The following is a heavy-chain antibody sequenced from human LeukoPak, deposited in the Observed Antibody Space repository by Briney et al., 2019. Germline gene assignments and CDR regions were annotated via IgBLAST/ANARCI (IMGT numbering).Heavy chain of an antibody. V-gene: IGHV4-39*02. CDR3: ARAPGGIVVVPAAISYFQH. D-gene: IGHD2-2*01. Sequence: SETLSLTCTVSGGSISRSSYYWGWVRQPPGKGLDWIGSIYYSGSTYYNPSLKSRVTISVDTSKNHFSLKLTSVTAADTAVYYCARAPGGIVVVPAAISYFQHWGQGTLVTVSS. CDR2: IYYSGST. CDR1: GGSISRSSYY. J-gene: IGHJ1*01.